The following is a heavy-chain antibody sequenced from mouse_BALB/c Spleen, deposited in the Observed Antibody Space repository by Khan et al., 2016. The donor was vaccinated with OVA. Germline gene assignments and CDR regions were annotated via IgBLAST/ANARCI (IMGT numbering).Heavy chain of an antibody. D-gene: IGHD1-1*01. CDR1: GFTFSTSG. Sequence: EVQLVESGGDLVKPGGSLKLSCAASGFTFSTSGMSWVRQAPDQRLEWIATVSTGGSYTYYPDSVKGRFTISRDNAKNTRYLQMSGLRSEDTAMFYCTRLAYYYDSEGFAYWGQGTLVTVSA. V-gene: IGHV5-6*01. CDR2: VSTGGSYT. J-gene: IGHJ3*01. CDR3: TRLAYYYDSEGFAY.